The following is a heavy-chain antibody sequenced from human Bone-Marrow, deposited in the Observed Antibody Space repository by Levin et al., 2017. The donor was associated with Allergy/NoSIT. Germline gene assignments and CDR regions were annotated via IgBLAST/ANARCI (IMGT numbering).Heavy chain of an antibody. Sequence: ASETLSLTCTVSGGSISSDYWTWVRQPLGKGLEWIAFISYTGDTNYNPSLKSRVTISMDTSQNQFSLKLNSVTAADTAVYYCARLVRAAVTNLLYHYLDYWGQGTLVTVSS. V-gene: IGHV4-59*08. CDR3: ARLVRAAVTNLLYHYLDY. CDR2: ISYTGDT. J-gene: IGHJ4*02. D-gene: IGHD2-8*01. CDR1: GGSISSDY.